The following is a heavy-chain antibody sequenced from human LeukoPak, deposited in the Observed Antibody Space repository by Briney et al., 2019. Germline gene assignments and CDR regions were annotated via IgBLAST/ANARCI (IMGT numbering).Heavy chain of an antibody. CDR2: IYYSGST. D-gene: IGHD7-27*01. CDR1: GGSISSYH. CDR3: ARSGEGLLYYFDY. V-gene: IGHV4-59*01. J-gene: IGHJ4*02. Sequence: SETLSLTCTVSGGSISSYHWNWIRQPPGKGLEWIGYIYYSGSTNYNPSLKSRVTISVDTSKNQFSLKLSSVTAADTAVYYCARSGEGLLYYFDYWGQGTLVTVSS.